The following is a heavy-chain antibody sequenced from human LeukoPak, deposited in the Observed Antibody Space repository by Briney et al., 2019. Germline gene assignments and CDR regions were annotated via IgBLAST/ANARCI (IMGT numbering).Heavy chain of an antibody. CDR1: GVTSCSYA. CDR3: ARSHCGEFRCCDH. Sequence: RRCPRVSCAPSGVTSCSYAMHWVRQAPGKGLQWLAVISKDGSRTYFADSAKGRFTVSRDNSKNTLYFQTNSLRGEDTGVYYCARSHCGEFRCCDHWGQGALVTVSS. D-gene: IGHD2-21*01. V-gene: IGHV3-30*14. CDR2: ISKDGSRT. J-gene: IGHJ5*02.